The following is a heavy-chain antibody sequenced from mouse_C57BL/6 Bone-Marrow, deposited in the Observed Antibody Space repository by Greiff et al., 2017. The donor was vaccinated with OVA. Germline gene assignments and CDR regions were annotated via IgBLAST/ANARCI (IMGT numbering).Heavy chain of an antibody. CDR3: ARNSDYYGSSYEVAY. J-gene: IGHJ3*01. CDR1: GFSLTSYA. Sequence: VKVVESGPGLVAPSQSLSITCTVSGFSLTSYAISWVRQPPGKGLEWLGVIWTGGGTNYNSALKSRLSISKDNSKSQVFLKMNSLQTDDTARYYCARNSDYYGSSYEVAYWGQGTLVTVSA. D-gene: IGHD1-1*01. CDR2: IWTGGGT. V-gene: IGHV2-9-1*01.